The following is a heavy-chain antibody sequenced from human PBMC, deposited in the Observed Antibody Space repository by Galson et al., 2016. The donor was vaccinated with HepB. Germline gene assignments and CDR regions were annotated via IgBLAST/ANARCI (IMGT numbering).Heavy chain of an antibody. CDR2: ISTNNGHT. CDR1: GYTFISYS. V-gene: IGHV1-18*01. J-gene: IGHJ6*02. Sequence: SVKVSCKASGYTFISYSISWVRQAPGQGLEWMGWISTNNGHTNYAQKVQGRVTMTTDTSTNTAYMELRKLRSDDTAVYFCARDRNSGSYLNFHYGMDVWGQGTTVTV. CDR3: ARDRNSGSYLNFHYGMDV. D-gene: IGHD1-26*01.